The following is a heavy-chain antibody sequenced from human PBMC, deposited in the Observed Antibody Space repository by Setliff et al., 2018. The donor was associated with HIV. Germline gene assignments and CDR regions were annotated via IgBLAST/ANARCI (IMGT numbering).Heavy chain of an antibody. Sequence: ASVKVSCKASATFTNDDIHWLRRATGQGLEWMGWMNPNSGVSGYGQKFQGRVTMTRDTSISTAYTELSSLTSEDTAVYYCARGKGVGGVIITGGLDVWGKGTTVTVSS. CDR1: ATFTNDD. CDR2: MNPNSGVS. CDR3: ARGKGVGGVIITGGLDV. D-gene: IGHD3-10*01. V-gene: IGHV1-8*01. J-gene: IGHJ6*04.